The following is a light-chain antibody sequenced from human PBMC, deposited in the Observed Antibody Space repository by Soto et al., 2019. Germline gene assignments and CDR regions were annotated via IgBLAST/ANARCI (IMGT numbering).Light chain of an antibody. J-gene: IGKJ2*01. CDR1: QSLLHSNGYNY. Sequence: DIVMTQSPLSLPVTPGEPASISCRSSQSLLHSNGYNYLDWYLQKPGQSPQLLIYLGSNRSSGVPDRLSGSGSGTDFTLKISRVEAEDVGVYYCMQAIQTPRGYTVGQGTKLDIK. CDR3: MQAIQTPRGYT. CDR2: LGS. V-gene: IGKV2-28*01.